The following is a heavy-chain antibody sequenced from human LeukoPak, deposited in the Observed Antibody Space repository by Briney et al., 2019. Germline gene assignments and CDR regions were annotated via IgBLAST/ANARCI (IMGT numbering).Heavy chain of an antibody. CDR1: GYTFTSYG. CDR3: ARDQGSGNWNPYNWFDP. D-gene: IGHD1-20*01. Sequence: GAPVKVSCKASGYTFTSYGISWVRQAPGQGLEWMGGIIPIFGTANYAQKFQGRVTITADESTSTAYMELSSLRSEDTAVYYCARDQGSGNWNPYNWFDPWGQGTLVTVSS. CDR2: IIPIFGTA. V-gene: IGHV1-69*13. J-gene: IGHJ5*02.